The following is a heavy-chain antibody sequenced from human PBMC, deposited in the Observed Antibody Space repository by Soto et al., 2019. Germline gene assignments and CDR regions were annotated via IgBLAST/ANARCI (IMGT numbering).Heavy chain of an antibody. D-gene: IGHD1-1*01. Sequence: QVQLVQSGAEVKKPGSSVKVSCKASGGTFSSYAISWVRQAPGQGLEWMGGIIPIFGTANYAQKFQGRVTITADESTSTAYRELSSLRSEDTAVYYCASCEAATTPYYYYYGMDVWGQGTTVTVSS. CDR1: GGTFSSYA. CDR3: ASCEAATTPYYYYYGMDV. V-gene: IGHV1-69*01. J-gene: IGHJ6*02. CDR2: IIPIFGTA.